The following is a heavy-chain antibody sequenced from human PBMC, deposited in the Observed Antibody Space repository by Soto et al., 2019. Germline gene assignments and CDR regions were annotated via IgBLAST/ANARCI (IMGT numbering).Heavy chain of an antibody. D-gene: IGHD3-22*01. CDR1: DGSISSSGYY. V-gene: IGHV4-39*01. J-gene: IGHJ6*02. CDR3: AGGDYYHSSGYYFYYYTMDV. Sequence: SETLSLTCTVSDGSISSSGYYWGWIRQPPGKGLEWIGNVYYGGSTYYNPSLKSRVTISVETSKSQFSLKLSSVTAADTAVYYCAGGDYYHSSGYYFYYYTMDVWGQGTTVTVSS. CDR2: VYYGGST.